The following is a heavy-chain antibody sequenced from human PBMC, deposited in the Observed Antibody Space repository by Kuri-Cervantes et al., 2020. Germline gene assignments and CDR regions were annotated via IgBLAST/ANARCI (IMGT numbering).Heavy chain of an antibody. D-gene: IGHD3-3*01. J-gene: IGHJ6*03. CDR2: ISGSGGST. Sequence: GESLKISCAASGFTFSSYAMSWVRQAPGKGLEWVSAISGSGGSTYYADSVKGRFTISRDNSKNTLFLQMNSLRAGDTAVYYCARSTIFGYYYYYMDVWGKGTTVTVSS. CDR3: ARSTIFGYYYYYMDV. CDR1: GFTFSSYA. V-gene: IGHV3-23*01.